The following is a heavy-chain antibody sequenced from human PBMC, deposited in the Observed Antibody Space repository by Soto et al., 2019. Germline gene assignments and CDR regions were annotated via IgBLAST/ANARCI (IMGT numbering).Heavy chain of an antibody. V-gene: IGHV1-18*01. CDR2: LSAYNGNT. CDR1: VYTFANYA. J-gene: IGHJ6*02. Sequence: ASVKVSCKASVYTFANYAIAWVRQAPGQGLEWMGWLSAYNGNTNHAQKFQGRVTMSTDTSTSPAYMELRSLRPDDPAVYYCATQRDYYDNRRGIGHSHSAVDVWG. D-gene: IGHD3-9*01. CDR3: ATQRDYYDNRRGIGHSHSAVDV.